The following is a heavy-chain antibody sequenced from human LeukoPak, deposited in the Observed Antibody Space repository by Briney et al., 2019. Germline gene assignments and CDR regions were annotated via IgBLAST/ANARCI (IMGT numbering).Heavy chain of an antibody. CDR2: IKQDGSEK. CDR3: AREGYFDSSGPSG. J-gene: IGHJ4*02. D-gene: IGHD3-22*01. CDR1: GFNVSRHY. V-gene: IGHV3-7*01. Sequence: GGSLRLSCAASGFNVSRHYMTWVRQAPGKGLEWVANIKQDGSEKYYVDSVKGRFTISRDNAKNSLYLQMNSLRAEDTAVYYCAREGYFDSSGPSGWGQGTLVTVSS.